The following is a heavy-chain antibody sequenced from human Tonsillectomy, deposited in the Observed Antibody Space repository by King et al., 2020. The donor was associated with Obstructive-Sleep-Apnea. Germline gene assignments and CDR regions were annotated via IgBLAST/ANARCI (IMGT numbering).Heavy chain of an antibody. CDR1: GNTFTSDD. V-gene: IGHV1-8*01. D-gene: IGHD3-10*01. CDR2: WNPNIVIT. CDR3: ARGMVRGAAFDP. J-gene: IGHJ5*02. Sequence: QLVQSGAEGKKTGASVKVSCKASGNTFTSDDINWGRQATGQGLEWMGWWNPNIVITGSAKKFQGRVTMTRNTSISTAYMELRSVRSEDTAVYYCARGMVRGAAFDPWGQGTLVTVSS.